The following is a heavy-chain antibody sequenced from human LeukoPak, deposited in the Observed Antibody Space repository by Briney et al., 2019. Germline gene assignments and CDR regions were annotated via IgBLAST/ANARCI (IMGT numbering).Heavy chain of an antibody. D-gene: IGHD1-14*01. CDR3: AGNNQINWFDP. CDR1: GGTFSGYY. Sequence: SETLSLTCAVYGGTFSGYYWSWIRQPPGKRLEWVGESNDSGGTNYNPSLKSRVTISADKSKNQVSLKLTSVTAADTAVYYCAGNNQINWFDPWGQGTLVTVSS. V-gene: IGHV4-34*08. J-gene: IGHJ5*02. CDR2: SNDSGGT.